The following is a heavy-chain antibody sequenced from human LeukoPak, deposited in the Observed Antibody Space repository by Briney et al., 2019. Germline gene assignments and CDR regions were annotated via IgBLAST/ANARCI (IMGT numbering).Heavy chain of an antibody. D-gene: IGHD6-19*01. Sequence: SQTLSLTCAISGDSVSSKSAAWNWIRQSPSRGLEWLGRTYLRSSWIYEYALSVRSRINLSPDTSKNQFSLQLNSVNAEDTAVYYCAREHRGSSGWYRYFDYWGQGTLVTVSS. CDR3: AREHRGSSGWYRYFDY. J-gene: IGHJ4*02. V-gene: IGHV6-1*01. CDR1: GDSVSSKSAA. CDR2: TYLRSSWIY.